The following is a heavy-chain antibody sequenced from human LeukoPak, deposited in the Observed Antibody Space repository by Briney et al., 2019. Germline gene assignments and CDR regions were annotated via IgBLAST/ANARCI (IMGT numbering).Heavy chain of an antibody. V-gene: IGHV4-34*01. CDR3: AREGGSYPGSFGY. D-gene: IGHD1-26*01. J-gene: IGHJ4*02. Sequence: PSETLSLTCAVYGGSFSGYYRSWIRQPPGKGLEWIGEINHSGSTNYNPSLKSRVTISVDTSKNQFSLKLSSVTAADTAVYYCAREGGSYPGSFGYWGQGTLVTVSS. CDR2: INHSGST. CDR1: GGSFSGYY.